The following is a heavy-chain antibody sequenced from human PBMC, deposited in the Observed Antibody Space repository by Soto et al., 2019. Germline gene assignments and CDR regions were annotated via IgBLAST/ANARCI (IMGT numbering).Heavy chain of an antibody. CDR2: INPSGDST. J-gene: IGHJ4*02. CDR1: GYTFSKYY. CDR3: ARATRSGSPHFDH. D-gene: IGHD5-12*01. V-gene: IGHV1-46*01. Sequence: ASVKVSCKGAGYTFSKYYMHWGRQAPGQGLEWMGIINPSGDSTSYAQEFQGRVTMTRETSTSTLYMELSSLRSEDTAVYYCARATRSGSPHFDHWGQGTLVTVSS.